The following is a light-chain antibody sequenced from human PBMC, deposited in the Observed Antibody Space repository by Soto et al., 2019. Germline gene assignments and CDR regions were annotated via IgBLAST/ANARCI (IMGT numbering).Light chain of an antibody. Sequence: QSVLTQPASVSGSPGQAITISCTGTSSDVGGYTYVSWYQQHPGKAPKFIIYDVSNRPSGVSNRFSGSKSGNTASLTISGLQAEDESYYYCSSYTTSNTRQLVFGTGTNVTVL. J-gene: IGLJ1*01. CDR2: DVS. CDR3: SSYTTSNTRQLV. CDR1: SSDVGGYTY. V-gene: IGLV2-14*01.